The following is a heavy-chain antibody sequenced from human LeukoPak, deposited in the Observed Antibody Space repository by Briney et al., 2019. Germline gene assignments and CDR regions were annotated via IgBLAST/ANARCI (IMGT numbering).Heavy chain of an antibody. CDR2: INPSGGST. V-gene: IGHV1-46*01. CDR3: ARAILPGSTSPNWFDP. Sequence: ASVKVSCKASGYTFTSYYMHWVRQAPGQGLEWMGIINPSGGSTSYAQKFQGRVTMTRDTSTSTVYMELSSLRSEDTTVYYCARAILPGSTSPNWFDPWGQGTLVTVSS. D-gene: IGHD2-2*01. J-gene: IGHJ5*02. CDR1: GYTFTSYY.